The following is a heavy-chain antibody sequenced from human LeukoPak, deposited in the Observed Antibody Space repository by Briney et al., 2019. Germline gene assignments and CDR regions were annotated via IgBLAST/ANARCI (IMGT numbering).Heavy chain of an antibody. J-gene: IGHJ4*01. CDR1: GGSISSSIYY. Sequence: PSETLSLTCTVSGGSISSSIYYWGWIRQPPGKGLEWIGRIYYSGSPYYNPSLKSRVTISVDTSKNQFSLKLSSVTAADTAVYYCARQLAAAGHFDYWGQGNLVTVSS. V-gene: IGHV4-39*01. CDR3: ARQLAAAGHFDY. CDR2: IYYSGSP. D-gene: IGHD6-13*01.